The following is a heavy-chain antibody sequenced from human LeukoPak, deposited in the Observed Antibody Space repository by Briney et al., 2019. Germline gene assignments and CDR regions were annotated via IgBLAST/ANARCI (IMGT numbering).Heavy chain of an antibody. D-gene: IGHD3-10*01. Sequence: GRSLRLSCAASGLTFSNHGMHWVRQAPGKGLEWVAFIWYDGSNKYYADSVKGRFTISRDNSKNTLYLQMNSLRAEDTAVYYCARDRANDYFDSWGQGTLVTVSS. CDR2: IWYDGSNK. J-gene: IGHJ4*02. CDR3: ARDRANDYFDS. V-gene: IGHV3-33*01. CDR1: GLTFSNHG.